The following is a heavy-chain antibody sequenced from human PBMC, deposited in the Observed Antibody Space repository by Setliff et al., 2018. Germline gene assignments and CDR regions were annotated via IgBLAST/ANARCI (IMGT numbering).Heavy chain of an antibody. CDR2: IYKNGNT. Sequence: SETLSLTCAVYGGSISSHYWSWIRQPPGKGLEWIGHIYKNGNTYYSPSLKSRITISVDTSKNQFSLKLTSVTAADTAVYYCARDRRYDSSLDYYYYNGLWTGNWFDPWGQGTLVTVSS. V-gene: IGHV4-59*11. CDR1: GGSISSHY. CDR3: ARDRRYDSSLDYYYYNGLWTGNWFDP. J-gene: IGHJ5*02. D-gene: IGHD3-22*01.